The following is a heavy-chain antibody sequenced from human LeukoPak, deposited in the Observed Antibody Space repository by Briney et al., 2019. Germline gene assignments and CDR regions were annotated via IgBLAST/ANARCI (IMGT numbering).Heavy chain of an antibody. D-gene: IGHD2/OR15-2a*01. CDR1: GFTFSSYG. V-gene: IGHV3-30*18. CDR2: ISYDGNNE. J-gene: IGHJ4*02. Sequence: PGRSLRLSCAASGFTFSSYGMHWVRQAPGKGLEWVAAISYDGNNENYADSVKGRFAISRDNSKNTLYLQMNSLGPEDTALYYCAKDRALILFPTYFDSWGQGTLVTVSS. CDR3: AKDRALILFPTYFDS.